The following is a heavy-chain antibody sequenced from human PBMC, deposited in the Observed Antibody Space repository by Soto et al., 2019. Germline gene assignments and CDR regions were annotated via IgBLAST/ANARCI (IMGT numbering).Heavy chain of an antibody. J-gene: IGHJ4*01. Sequence: QVLLVQSGAEVKKPGASVQISCKASGYTFTSYDMHWVRQAPGQRLEWMGRINANNGNPKYSQRFQGRATFTRDTSATSGTMDLRGLISEDTYVYYCAVCRGWWAVQRWGHGTLVTVS. CDR1: GYTFTSYD. CDR2: INANNGNP. D-gene: IGHD2-8*02. CDR3: AVCRGWWAVQR. V-gene: IGHV1-3*01.